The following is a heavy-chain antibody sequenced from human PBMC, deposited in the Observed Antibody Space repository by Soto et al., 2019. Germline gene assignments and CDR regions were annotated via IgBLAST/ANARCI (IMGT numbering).Heavy chain of an antibody. CDR2: IYHSGST. D-gene: IGHD3-22*01. CDR1: GGSISSGGYS. CDR3: AGSSYYHNSGMDV. Sequence: SETLSLTCAVSGGSISSGGYSWSWIRQPPGKGLEWIGYIYHSGSTYYNPSLKSRVTISVDRSKNQFSLKLSSVTAADTAVYYCAGSSYYHNSGMDVWGQGTTVTVSS. J-gene: IGHJ6*02. V-gene: IGHV4-30-2*01.